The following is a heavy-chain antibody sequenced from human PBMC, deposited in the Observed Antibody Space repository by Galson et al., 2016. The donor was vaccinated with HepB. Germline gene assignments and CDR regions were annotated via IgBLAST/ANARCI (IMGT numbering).Heavy chain of an antibody. CDR3: ARGIRWEPQPYY. CDR2: INAGIGNT. V-gene: IGHV1-3*01. CDR1: GYTFTTFA. Sequence: SVKVSCKASGYTFTTFAMHWVRQAPGQRLEWMGWINAGIGNTKYSQKFQGRVTITRDTSASTAYMELSSLRSEDTAAYYCARGIRWEPQPYYWGQGTLVTVSS. J-gene: IGHJ4*02. D-gene: IGHD1-26*01.